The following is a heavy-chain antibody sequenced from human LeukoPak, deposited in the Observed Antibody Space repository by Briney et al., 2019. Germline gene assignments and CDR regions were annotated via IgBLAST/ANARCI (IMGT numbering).Heavy chain of an antibody. Sequence: PGGSLRLSCAASGFTFSSYGMHWVRQAPGKGLEWVAFIRYDGSNKYYADSVKGRFIISRDNSENTLFLHMHSLRPEDTAVYYCAKALVLTVAGTYYFDHWGQGTLVTVSS. CDR1: GFTFSSYG. D-gene: IGHD6-19*01. CDR2: IRYDGSNK. CDR3: AKALVLTVAGTYYFDH. V-gene: IGHV3-30*02. J-gene: IGHJ4*02.